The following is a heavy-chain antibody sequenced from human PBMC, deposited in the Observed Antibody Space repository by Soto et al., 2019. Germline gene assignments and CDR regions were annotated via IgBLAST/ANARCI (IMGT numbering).Heavy chain of an antibody. CDR1: GDSISSDDYY. CDR2: ISYSGST. V-gene: IGHV4-30-4*01. D-gene: IGHD4-4*01. Sequence: HVQLQESGPGLVKPSQTLSLTCTVSGDSISSDDYYWSSIRQPPGKCLEWIGYISYSGSTYYNPSLKSRVTISVDASMTQFSLRLTSVTAADTAVFYCAREVNNYFGMDVWGQGPTVSVSS. CDR3: AREVNNYFGMDV. J-gene: IGHJ6*02.